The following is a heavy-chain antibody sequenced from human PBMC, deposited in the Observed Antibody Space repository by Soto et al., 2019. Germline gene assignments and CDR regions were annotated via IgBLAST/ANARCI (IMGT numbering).Heavy chain of an antibody. J-gene: IGHJ6*02. Sequence: PSETLSLTCTVSGGSINNGDYYWSWIRQPPEKGLEWIGYTYYSGSTYYNPSLKSRVTISVDTSMNQFSLNLSSVTAADTAVYFCARVNSGSYCVFPTQPGMDVWGQGTTVTVS. CDR1: GGSINNGDYY. D-gene: IGHD1-26*01. CDR2: TYYSGST. CDR3: ARVNSGSYCVFPTQPGMDV. V-gene: IGHV4-30-4*01.